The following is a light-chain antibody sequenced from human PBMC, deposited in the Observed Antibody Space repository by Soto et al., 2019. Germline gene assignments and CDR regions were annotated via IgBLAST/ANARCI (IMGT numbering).Light chain of an antibody. CDR3: QQRYSVPPT. Sequence: DIQMTQSPSSLSASVGDRVTITCRASQIISSHLNWYQQKPGKAPKLLIYAASILQSGVPSRFSGSGSGTDFTLTISGLQPDDFATYYCQQRYSVPPTFGQGTKVDIK. V-gene: IGKV1-39*01. CDR2: AAS. J-gene: IGKJ1*01. CDR1: QIISSH.